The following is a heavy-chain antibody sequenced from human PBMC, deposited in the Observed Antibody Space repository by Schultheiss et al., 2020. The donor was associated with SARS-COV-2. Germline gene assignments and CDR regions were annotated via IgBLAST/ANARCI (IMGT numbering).Heavy chain of an antibody. Sequence: SETLSLTCTVSGGYISSGGYYWSWIRQHPGKGLEWIGEINHSGSTNYNPSLKSRVTISVDTSKNQFSLKLSSVTAADTTVYYCARNLRGYSGYNWFDPCGQGSLVTVAS. CDR3: ARNLRGYSGYNWFDP. V-gene: IGHV4-39*07. D-gene: IGHD5-12*01. J-gene: IGHJ5*02. CDR1: GGYISSGGYY. CDR2: INHSGST.